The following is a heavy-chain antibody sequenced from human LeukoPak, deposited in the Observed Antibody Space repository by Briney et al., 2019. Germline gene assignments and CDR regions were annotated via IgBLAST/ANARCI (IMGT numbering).Heavy chain of an antibody. CDR3: ARAPGTMIGVDY. CDR1: GFTFSSYA. Sequence: GGPLRLSCAASGFTFSSYAMHWLRQAPGKALRWVAVTSFEGSDNYYADSVKGRFTISRDNSKNTLYLQMNSLKPDDTAVYYCARAPGTMIGVDYGGKGTVVNVS. D-gene: IGHD3-22*01. J-gene: IGHJ4*02. CDR2: TSFEGSDN. V-gene: IGHV3-30*04.